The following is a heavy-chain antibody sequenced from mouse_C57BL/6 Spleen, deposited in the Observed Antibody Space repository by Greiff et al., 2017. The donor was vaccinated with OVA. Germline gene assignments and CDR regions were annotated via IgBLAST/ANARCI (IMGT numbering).Heavy chain of an antibody. CDR2: SRNKANDYTT. CDR3: ARGGYDFDV. Sequence: EVQGVESGGGLVQSGRSLRLSCATSGFTFSDFYMAWVRQAPGKGLEWIAASRNKANDYTTEYSASVKGRFIVSRDTSQSILYLQMNALRAEDTAIYYCARGGYDFDVWGTGTTVTVSS. J-gene: IGHJ1*03. D-gene: IGHD2-3*01. V-gene: IGHV7-1*01. CDR1: GFTFSDFY.